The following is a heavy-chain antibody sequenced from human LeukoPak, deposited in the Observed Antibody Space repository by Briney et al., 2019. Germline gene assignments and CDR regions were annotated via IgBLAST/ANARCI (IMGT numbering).Heavy chain of an antibody. CDR3: ARVLAYCGGDCGGYFDY. J-gene: IGHJ4*02. Sequence: GGSLRLSCAASGFTFNTYVMSWVRQAPGKGLEWVSAINGGGSNTYYADSVKGRFTISRDNSKNMVYLQMNNLRADDTAVYYCARVLAYCGGDCGGYFDYWGQGTLVTVSS. CDR2: INGGGSNT. CDR1: GFTFNTYV. D-gene: IGHD2-21*02. V-gene: IGHV3-23*01.